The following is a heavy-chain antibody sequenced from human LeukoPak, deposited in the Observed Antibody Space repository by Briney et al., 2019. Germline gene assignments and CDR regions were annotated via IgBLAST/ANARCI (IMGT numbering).Heavy chain of an antibody. D-gene: IGHD3-16*01. CDR1: GGSISSGTYY. Sequence: SETLSLTCTVSGGSISSGTYYWSWIRQPAGKGLECLGRISTTGSTNYNPSLKSRVTISVDTSKNQFSLKLSSVTAADTAVYYCARVQGGYFDYWGQGTLVTVSS. J-gene: IGHJ4*02. CDR3: ARVQGGYFDY. CDR2: ISTTGST. V-gene: IGHV4-61*02.